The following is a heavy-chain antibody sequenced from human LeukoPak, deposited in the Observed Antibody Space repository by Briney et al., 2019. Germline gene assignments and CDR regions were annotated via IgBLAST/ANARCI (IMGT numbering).Heavy chain of an antibody. J-gene: IGHJ6*02. V-gene: IGHV3-66*01. CDR3: AAPGGNNYYYYGMDV. Sequence: GGSLRLSCAASGFTVSSNYMSWVRQAPGKGLEWVSVIYSGGSTYHADSVKGRFTISRDNSKNTLYLQMNSLRAEDTAVYYCAAPGGNNYYYYGMDVWGQGTTVTVSS. CDR2: IYSGGST. D-gene: IGHD4-23*01. CDR1: GFTVSSNY.